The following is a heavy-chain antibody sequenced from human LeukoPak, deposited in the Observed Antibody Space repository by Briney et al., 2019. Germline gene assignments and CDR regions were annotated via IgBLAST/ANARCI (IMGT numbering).Heavy chain of an antibody. CDR2: ISSSSSYI. D-gene: IGHD3-22*01. J-gene: IGHJ4*02. V-gene: IGHV3-21*01. CDR1: GCTFSSYS. Sequence: LGGSLRLSCAASGCTFSSYSMNWVRQAPGKGLEWVSSISSSSSYIYYADSVKGRFTISRDNAKNSLYLQMNSLRAEDTAVYYCAREPHYYDSSGPIDYWGQGTLVTVSS. CDR3: AREPHYYDSSGPIDY.